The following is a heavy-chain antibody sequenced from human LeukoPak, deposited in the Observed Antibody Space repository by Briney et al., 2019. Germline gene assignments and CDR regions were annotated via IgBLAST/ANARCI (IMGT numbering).Heavy chain of an antibody. CDR3: ARDRSLSVAGTFDF. J-gene: IGHJ4*02. Sequence: GGSLRLSCAASGFTFSSYWMSWVRQAPGKGLEWVANIKQDGSEKYFLDSVKGRFTISRDNAKNSLYLQMNSLRDDDTAVYYCARDRSLSVAGTFDFWGQGSLVTVSS. D-gene: IGHD6-19*01. V-gene: IGHV3-7*01. CDR2: IKQDGSEK. CDR1: GFTFSSYW.